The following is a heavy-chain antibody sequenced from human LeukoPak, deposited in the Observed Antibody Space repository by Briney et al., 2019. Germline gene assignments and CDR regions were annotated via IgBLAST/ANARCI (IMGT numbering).Heavy chain of an antibody. J-gene: IGHJ5*02. CDR1: VYTFTVNY. Sequence: AAVKVTCTCSVYTFTVNYFRLLRQPPGQGFEWMGWISPTNGATNFAQKFHGRLIMTGDTYINTVYMELTGLTSDDTAVYFWATDGATVVSTRAGGSDAWGQGTLVIVSS. CDR3: ATDGATVVSTRAGGSDA. V-gene: IGHV1-2*02. CDR2: ISPTNGAT. D-gene: IGHD2-2*01.